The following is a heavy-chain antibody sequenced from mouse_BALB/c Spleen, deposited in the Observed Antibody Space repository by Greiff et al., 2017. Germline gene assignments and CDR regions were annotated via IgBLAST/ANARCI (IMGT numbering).Heavy chain of an antibody. J-gene: IGHJ1*01. CDR2: IWAGGST. D-gene: IGHD1-1*01. V-gene: IGHV2-9*02. Sequence: VQLQESGPGLVAPSQSLSISCTASGFSLTSYGVHWVRQPPGKGLEWLGVIWAGGSTNYNSALMSRLSISKDNSKSQVFLKMNSLQTDDTAMYYCARERSRSSNWYFDVWGAGTTVTVSS. CDR3: ARERSRSSNWYFDV. CDR1: GFSLTSYG.